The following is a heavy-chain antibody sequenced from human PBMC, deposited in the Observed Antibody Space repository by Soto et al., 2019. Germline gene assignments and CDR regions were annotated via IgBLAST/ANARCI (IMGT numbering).Heavy chain of an antibody. CDR2: IYYSGST. Sequence: QVQLQESGPGLVKPSETLSLTCTVSGGSISSYYWSWIRQPPGKGLEWIGYIYYSGSTNYNPSLTSRVTITVDTSTHQFSLKLSSVTAADTAVYYCARQQWLVLNAFDIWGQGTMVTVSS. CDR3: ARQQWLVLNAFDI. J-gene: IGHJ3*02. V-gene: IGHV4-59*01. CDR1: GGSISSYY. D-gene: IGHD6-19*01.